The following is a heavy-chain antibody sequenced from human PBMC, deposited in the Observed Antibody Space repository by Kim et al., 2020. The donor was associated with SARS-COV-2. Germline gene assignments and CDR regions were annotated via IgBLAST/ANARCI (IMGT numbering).Heavy chain of an antibody. CDR1: GYTFIGYY. CDR3: ARGSEYYCDF. J-gene: IGHJ4*02. CDR2: INPKSGEK. Sequence: ASVKVSCKASGYTFIGYYIQWVRQTPGQGLEWMGWINPKSGEKKYAQNFQGRVTVTRDTSTTTASMELRGLKSDDTAVYYCARGSEYYCDFWGQGTLVTVSS. V-gene: IGHV1-2*02.